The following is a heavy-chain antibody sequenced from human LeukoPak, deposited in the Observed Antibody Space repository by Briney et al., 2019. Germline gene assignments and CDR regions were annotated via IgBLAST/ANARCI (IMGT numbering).Heavy chain of an antibody. V-gene: IGHV3-21*04. J-gene: IGHJ4*02. Sequence: PGGSLRLSCAASGFTFSSYSMNWVRQAPGKGLEWVSSISSSSYIYYADSVKGRFTISRDNAKNSLYLQMNSLRAEDTALYYCAKDSYYDSSGFDYWGQGTLVTVSS. CDR3: AKDSYYDSSGFDY. D-gene: IGHD3-22*01. CDR1: GFTFSSYS. CDR2: ISSSSYI.